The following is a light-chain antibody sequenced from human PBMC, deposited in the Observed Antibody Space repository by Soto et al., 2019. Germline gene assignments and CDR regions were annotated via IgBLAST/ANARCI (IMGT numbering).Light chain of an antibody. V-gene: IGLV2-14*01. CDR3: SSYTSHNTPWV. CDR1: SSDVGGFDF. J-gene: IGLJ3*02. Sequence: QSVLTQPASVSGSPGQSITISCTGTSSDVGGFDFVSWYQHHPGKAPQLLVYEVSNRPSRVSSRFSGSKSGTTASLTISGLQAEDEADYYCSSYTSHNTPWVFGGGTKVTVL. CDR2: EVS.